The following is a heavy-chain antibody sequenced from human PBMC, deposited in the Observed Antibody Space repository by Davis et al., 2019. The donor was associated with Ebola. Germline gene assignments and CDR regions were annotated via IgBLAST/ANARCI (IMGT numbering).Heavy chain of an antibody. CDR3: ARGYYDSSGYPRLGYYGMDV. CDR2: INHSGIT. J-gene: IGHJ6*02. V-gene: IGHV4-34*01. CDR1: GGSFSGYY. Sequence: SETLSLTCAVYGGSFSGYYWSWIRQPPGKGLEWIGEINHSGITNYNPSLKSRVTISVDTSKNQFSLKLSSVTAADTAVYYCARGYYDSSGYPRLGYYGMDVWGQGTTVTVSS. D-gene: IGHD3-22*01.